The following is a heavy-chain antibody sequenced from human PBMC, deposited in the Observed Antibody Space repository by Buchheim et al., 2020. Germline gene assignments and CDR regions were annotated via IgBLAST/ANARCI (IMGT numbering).Heavy chain of an antibody. CDR3: AKRFDQRYFDY. J-gene: IGHJ4*02. CDR2: ITGSGDST. Sequence: EVQLLESGGGLVQPGGSLRLSCAASGFIFSSYLMTWVRQAPGKGLECVATITGSGDSTYYADPVKGRFTISRDNSKNTLYLQMNSLRAEDTAVYYCAKRFDQRYFDYWGRGTL. V-gene: IGHV3-23*01. CDR1: GFIFSSYL. D-gene: IGHD2-2*01.